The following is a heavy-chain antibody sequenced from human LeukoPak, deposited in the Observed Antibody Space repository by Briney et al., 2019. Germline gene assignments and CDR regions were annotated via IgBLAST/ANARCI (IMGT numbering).Heavy chain of an antibody. V-gene: IGHV4-61*02. CDR3: ARSYSSSSVLSYYYFYMDV. D-gene: IGHD6-13*01. Sequence: TSETLSLICTVSGGFISSDYCSWSWLRQPAGKGLEWIGRIYTSGSTNYNRSLKSRVTISVDTSNNHFSLELTAVTAADTAVYYCARSYSSSSVLSYYYFYMDVWGKGTTVTVSS. CDR2: IYTSGST. CDR1: GGFISSDYCS. J-gene: IGHJ6*03.